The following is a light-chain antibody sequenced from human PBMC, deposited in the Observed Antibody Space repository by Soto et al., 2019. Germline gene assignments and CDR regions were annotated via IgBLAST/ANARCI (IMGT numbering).Light chain of an antibody. CDR2: DVS. CDR3: SSYTSRSTEV. J-gene: IGLJ2*01. V-gene: IGLV2-14*03. Sequence: QSALTQPASVSGSPGQSITISCTGTSSDVGRYNYVSWYQQHPGKAHKLMIYDVSNRPSGVSDRFSGSKSGNTASLTISGLQAEDEADYYCSSYTSRSTEVFGGGTQLTVL. CDR1: SSDVGRYNY.